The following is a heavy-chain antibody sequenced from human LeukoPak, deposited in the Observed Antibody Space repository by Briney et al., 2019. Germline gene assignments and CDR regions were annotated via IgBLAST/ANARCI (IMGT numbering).Heavy chain of an antibody. V-gene: IGHV1-8*01. CDR3: ARGAVDDYYGSGINWFDP. CDR1: GYTFTSYD. D-gene: IGHD3-10*01. Sequence: GASVKVSCKASGYTFTSYDINWVRQATGQGLEWMGWMNPNSGNTGYAQKFQGRVTMTRNTSISTAYMELSSLRSEDTAVYYCARGAVDDYYGSGINWFDPWGQGTLVTVSS. J-gene: IGHJ5*02. CDR2: MNPNSGNT.